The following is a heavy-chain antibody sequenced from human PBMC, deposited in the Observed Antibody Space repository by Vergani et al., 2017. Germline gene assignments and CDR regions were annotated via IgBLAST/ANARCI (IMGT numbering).Heavy chain of an antibody. CDR2: IYSGGST. Sequence: EVQLVETGGGLIQPGGSLRLSCAASGFTVSSIYMSWVRQAPGKGLEWVSVIYSGGSTYYADSVKGRFTISRDNSKNTLYLQMNSLRAEDTAVYYCARATDFWSPPKNWGQGTLVTVSS. CDR3: ARATDFWSPPKN. CDR1: GFTVSSIY. D-gene: IGHD3-3*01. J-gene: IGHJ4*02. V-gene: IGHV3-53*02.